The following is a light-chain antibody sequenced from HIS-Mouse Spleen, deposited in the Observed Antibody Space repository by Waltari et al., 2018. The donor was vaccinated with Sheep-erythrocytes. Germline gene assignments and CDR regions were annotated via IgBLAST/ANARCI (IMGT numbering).Light chain of an antibody. CDR2: DVS. V-gene: IGLV2-11*01. CDR1: SSDVGGYNY. CDR3: CSYAGSYNHV. Sequence: QSALTQPRSVSGSPGQSVTISCTGTSSDVGGYNYVSWYQQHPGKAPKLMIYDVSKRPSGVPDPFSGSKSGNTASLTISGLQAEDEADYYCCSYAGSYNHVFATGTKVTVL. J-gene: IGLJ1*01.